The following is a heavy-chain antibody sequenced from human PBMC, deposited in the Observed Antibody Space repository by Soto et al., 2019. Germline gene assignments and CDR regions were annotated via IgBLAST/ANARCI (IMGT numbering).Heavy chain of an antibody. Sequence: GVWLRLSWAPCACTFSYYAMLWVRQAPGRGLGWVAGMLGRCTTYHADSWKGRFTISKDYWKSTLYREMNSQRDKDTAVYYCPKDAGYGDGLWLPESWRQGTRGTASS. CDR2: MLGRCTT. J-gene: IGHJ6*01. CDR3: PKDAGYGDGLWLPES. V-gene: IGHV3-23*01. D-gene: IGHD4-17*01. CDR1: ACTFSYYA.